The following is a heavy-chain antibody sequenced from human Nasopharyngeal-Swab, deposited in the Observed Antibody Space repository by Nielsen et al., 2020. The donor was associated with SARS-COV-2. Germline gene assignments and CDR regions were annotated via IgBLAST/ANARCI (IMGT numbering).Heavy chain of an antibody. Sequence: GESLKISCAASGFTFSSYAMSWVRRAPGKGLEWVSAISGSGGSTYYADSVKGRFTISRDNSKNTLYLQMNSLRAEDTAVYYCAKALLHIVVVTAPGGYWGQGTLVTVSS. V-gene: IGHV3-23*01. CDR2: ISGSGGST. D-gene: IGHD2-21*02. CDR3: AKALLHIVVVTAPGGY. CDR1: GFTFSSYA. J-gene: IGHJ4*02.